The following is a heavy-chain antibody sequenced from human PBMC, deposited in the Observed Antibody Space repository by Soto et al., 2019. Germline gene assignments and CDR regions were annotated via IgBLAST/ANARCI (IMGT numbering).Heavy chain of an antibody. J-gene: IGHJ4*02. CDR3: ASDVWYLYDSSPSGQVDF. V-gene: IGHV4-4*02. CDR2: IYHSGIT. CDR1: GNSISTSNW. Sequence: QVQLQESGTGLVKPSGTLSLTCAVSGNSISTSNWWSWVRQPPGKGLEWIGEIYHSGITTYNPSPKSRVTISIDKSKNQFSLRLSSVTAADTAVYYCASDVWYLYDSSPSGQVDFWGQGTLVTVSS. D-gene: IGHD3-22*01.